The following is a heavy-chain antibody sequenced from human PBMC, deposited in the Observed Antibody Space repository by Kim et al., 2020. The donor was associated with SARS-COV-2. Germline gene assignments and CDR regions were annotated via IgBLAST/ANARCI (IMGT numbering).Heavy chain of an antibody. V-gene: IGHV5-51*01. Sequence: PSFQGQVTISADKSISTAYLQWSSLKASDTAMYYCARLDTVSSSWEIDYWGQGTLVTVSS. CDR3: ARLDTVSSSWEIDY. D-gene: IGHD6-13*01. J-gene: IGHJ4*02.